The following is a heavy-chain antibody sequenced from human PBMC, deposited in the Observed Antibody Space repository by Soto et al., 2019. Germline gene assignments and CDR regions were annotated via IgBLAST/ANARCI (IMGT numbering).Heavy chain of an antibody. Sequence: SETLSLTCTVSGGSIGSYYWSWIRQPPGKGLEWIGYIYYSGSTNYNPSLKSRVTISVDTSKNQFSLKLSSVTAADTAVYYCARETTVTPRSYFDYWGQGTLVTVSS. CDR2: IYYSGST. J-gene: IGHJ4*02. CDR1: GGSIGSYY. D-gene: IGHD4-17*01. CDR3: ARETTVTPRSYFDY. V-gene: IGHV4-59*01.